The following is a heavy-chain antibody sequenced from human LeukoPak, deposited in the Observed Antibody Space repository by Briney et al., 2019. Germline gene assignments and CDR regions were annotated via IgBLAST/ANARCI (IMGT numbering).Heavy chain of an antibody. V-gene: IGHV3-23*01. CDR2: VSGRGDRT. D-gene: IGHD3-3*01. Sequence: GGSLRLSCAASGFTFSSYAMSWVRQAPGKGPEWVSAVSGRGDRTIYADSVKGRFTISRDNSKNTVSLQMNSLKAEDTALYYCAKELWEGSGYVDYWGQGILVTVSS. CDR1: GFTFSSYA. CDR3: AKELWEGSGYVDY. J-gene: IGHJ4*02.